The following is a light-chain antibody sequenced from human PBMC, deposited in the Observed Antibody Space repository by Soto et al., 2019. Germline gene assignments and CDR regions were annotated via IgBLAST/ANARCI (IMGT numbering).Light chain of an antibody. CDR3: QQLNTYPPFT. CDR2: AAS. Sequence: DIQLTQSPSFLSASVGDRVTITCRASQDISRYLAWYQQKAGKAPKLLIYAASTLQKGVPSRFSGSGSGTEFTLTIISLQPDDFATYYCQQLNTYPPFTFGPGTEVDI. J-gene: IGKJ3*01. CDR1: QDISRY. V-gene: IGKV1-9*01.